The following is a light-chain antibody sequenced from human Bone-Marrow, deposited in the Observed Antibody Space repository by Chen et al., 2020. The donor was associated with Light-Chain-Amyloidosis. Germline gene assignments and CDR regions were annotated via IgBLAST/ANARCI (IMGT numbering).Light chain of an antibody. CDR3: CSCSDSSTFGCV. Sequence: QSALTQPASVSGSPGQSITISCTGTSSDVGSYNLVSWYQQHPGKAPKLMIYEGSKRPSGVSHRLSGSESGYTASLTISGLQAENEADYYCCSCSDSSTFGCVFGTGTKVTVL. CDR1: SSDVGSYNL. V-gene: IGLV2-23*03. CDR2: EGS. J-gene: IGLJ1*01.